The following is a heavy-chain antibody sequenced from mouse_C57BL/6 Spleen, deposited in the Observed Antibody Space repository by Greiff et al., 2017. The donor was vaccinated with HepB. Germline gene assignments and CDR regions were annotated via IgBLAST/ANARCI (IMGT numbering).Heavy chain of an antibody. J-gene: IGHJ3*01. CDR2: IYPGDGDT. V-gene: IGHV1-82*01. D-gene: IGHD2-2*01. CDR3: ASAVIDYGYAGFAY. Sequence: QVQLKQSGPELVKPGASVKISCKASGYAFSSSWMNWVKQRPGKGLEWIGRIYPGDGDTNYNGKFKGKATLTADKSSSTAYMQLSSLTSEDSAVYFCASAVIDYGYAGFAYWGQGTLVTVSA. CDR1: GYAFSSSW.